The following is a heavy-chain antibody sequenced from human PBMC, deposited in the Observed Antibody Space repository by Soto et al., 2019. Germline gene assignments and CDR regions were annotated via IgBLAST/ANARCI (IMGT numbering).Heavy chain of an antibody. J-gene: IGHJ6*02. CDR2: IIPISGTA. V-gene: IGHV1-69*06. D-gene: IGHD7-27*01. CDR1: GDTFSSYG. CDR3: ARVRKRGNWGVEYYYGMDV. Sequence: SVKVSCKASGDTFSSYGINWVRQAPGQGLEWMGGIIPISGTAKYAQNFQDRVTITAEKSATTAYMELSSLRSEDTAVYYCARVRKRGNWGVEYYYGMDVWGQGTRVTVSS.